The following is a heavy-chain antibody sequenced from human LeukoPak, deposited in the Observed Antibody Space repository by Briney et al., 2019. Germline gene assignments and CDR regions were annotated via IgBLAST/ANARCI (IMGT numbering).Heavy chain of an antibody. CDR1: GGSVSDYY. D-gene: IGHD5-12*01. V-gene: IGHV4-4*07. Sequence: PSETLSLTCTVSGGSVSDYYWSWIRQPAGKGLEWIGRIYTSGSTNYNPSLKSRVTMSVDTSKNQFSLKLSSVTAADTAVYYCARLRYSGYDWGLVDYWGQGTLVTVSS. J-gene: IGHJ4*02. CDR3: ARLRYSGYDWGLVDY. CDR2: IYTSGST.